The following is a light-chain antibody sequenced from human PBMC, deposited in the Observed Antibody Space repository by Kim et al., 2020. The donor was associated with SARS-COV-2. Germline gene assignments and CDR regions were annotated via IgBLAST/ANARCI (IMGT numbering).Light chain of an antibody. CDR3: EQYCSSPF. CDR2: GAS. V-gene: IGKV3-20*01. CDR1: QSVSSSY. Sequence: EIVLTQSPGTLSLSPGERATLSCRASQSVSSSYLAWYQQKPGQAPRLLIYGASSRATGIPDRFSGSGSGTDFTLTISRLEPEDFAVYYFEQYCSSPFFGPGTKVDIK. J-gene: IGKJ3*01.